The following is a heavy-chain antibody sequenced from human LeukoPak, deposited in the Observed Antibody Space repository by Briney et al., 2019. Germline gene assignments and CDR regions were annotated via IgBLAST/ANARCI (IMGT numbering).Heavy chain of an antibody. Sequence: GGSLRLSCAASGFTFSSYGMHWVRQAPGKGLEWVSYISSSSSTIYYADSVKGRFTISRDNAKNSLYLQMNSLRAEDTAVYYCARELGYCSSTSCYKSPGAFDIWGQGTMVTVSS. V-gene: IGHV3-48*01. J-gene: IGHJ3*02. D-gene: IGHD2-2*02. CDR1: GFTFSSYG. CDR2: ISSSSSTI. CDR3: ARELGYCSSTSCYKSPGAFDI.